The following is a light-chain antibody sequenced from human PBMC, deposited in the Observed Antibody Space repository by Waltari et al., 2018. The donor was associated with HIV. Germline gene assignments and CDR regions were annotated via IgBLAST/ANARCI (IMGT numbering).Light chain of an antibody. Sequence: EIVMTQSPSILSVSPGERATLSCRASQSVSRNLAWYQQRPGQAPRLLLYGASVRATDIPARFSGSGSGTEFTLTISSLQSEDFAFYSCQQYNHWPLAFGQGTKVE. CDR1: QSVSRN. CDR2: GAS. J-gene: IGKJ1*01. CDR3: QQYNHWPLA. V-gene: IGKV3-15*01.